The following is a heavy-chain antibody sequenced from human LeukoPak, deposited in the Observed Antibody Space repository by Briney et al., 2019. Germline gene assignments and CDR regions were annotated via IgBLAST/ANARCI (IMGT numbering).Heavy chain of an antibody. J-gene: IGHJ4*02. CDR2: IKQDGSEK. CDR3: SCVREVAPVDY. Sequence: GGSLRLSCAASGFTISSYWMNWVRQAPGKGLEWVANIKQDGSEKKYVDSVKGRFTISRDNAKNSLYLQMNNLRVEDTAVYYCSCVREVAPVDYWGQGTLVTVSS. CDR1: GFTISSYW. D-gene: IGHD2-2*01. V-gene: IGHV3-7*01.